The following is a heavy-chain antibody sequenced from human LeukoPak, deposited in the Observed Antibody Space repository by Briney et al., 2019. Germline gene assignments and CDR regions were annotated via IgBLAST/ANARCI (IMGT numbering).Heavy chain of an antibody. J-gene: IGHJ4*02. CDR2: IWYDGSNK. CDR3: ARDHYVWGTYRYRDY. V-gene: IGHV3-33*01. D-gene: IGHD3-16*02. Sequence: GGSLRLSCAASGFTFSSYGMHWVRQAPGKGLEWVAVIWYDGSNKYYADSVKGRFTISRDNSKNTLYLQMNSLRAEDTAVYYCARDHYVWGTYRYRDYWGQGTLVTVSS. CDR1: GFTFSSYG.